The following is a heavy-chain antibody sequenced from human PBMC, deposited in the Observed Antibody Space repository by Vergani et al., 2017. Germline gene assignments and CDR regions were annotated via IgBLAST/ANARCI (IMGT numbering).Heavy chain of an antibody. V-gene: IGHV3-21*01. CDR2: ISGNNDDV. J-gene: IGHJ5*02. CDR3: TRHWAVVAANNWFDR. D-gene: IGHD2-15*01. CDR1: GFTFSHYS. Sequence: EVQMVESGGGLVKPGGSLRLSCVASGFTFSHYSMNWVRQAPGKGLEWVSSISGNNDDVYYADSVKGRFTISRDNAKNSLHLQMNNLRAEDTAVYYCTRHWAVVAANNWFDRWGQGTLVTVSS.